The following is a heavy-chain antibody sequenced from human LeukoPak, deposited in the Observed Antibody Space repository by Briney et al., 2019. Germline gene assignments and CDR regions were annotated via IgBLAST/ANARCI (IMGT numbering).Heavy chain of an antibody. J-gene: IGHJ4*02. D-gene: IGHD2-2*01. CDR1: GGSFSGYY. CDR2: INHSGST. CDR3: ARPGEGCCSSTSCYAWYYFDY. Sequence: PSETLSLTCAVYGGSFSGYYWSWIRQPPGKGLEWIGEINHSGSTNYNPSLKSRVTISVDTSKNQFSLKLSSVTAADTAVYYCARPGEGCCSSTSCYAWYYFDYWGQGTLVTVSS. V-gene: IGHV4-34*01.